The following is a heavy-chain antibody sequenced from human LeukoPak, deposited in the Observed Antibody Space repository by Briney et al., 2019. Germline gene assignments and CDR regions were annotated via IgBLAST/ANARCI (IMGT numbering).Heavy chain of an antibody. CDR2: INHSGST. Sequence: PSETLSLTCAVYGGSFSGYYWSWIRQPPGKGLEWIGEINHSGSTNYNPSLKSQVTISVDTSKNQFSLRLSSVTAADTAVYYCARALGYCGGDCYYFDYWGQGTLVTVSS. D-gene: IGHD2-21*01. CDR1: GGSFSGYY. V-gene: IGHV4-34*01. CDR3: ARALGYCGGDCYYFDY. J-gene: IGHJ4*02.